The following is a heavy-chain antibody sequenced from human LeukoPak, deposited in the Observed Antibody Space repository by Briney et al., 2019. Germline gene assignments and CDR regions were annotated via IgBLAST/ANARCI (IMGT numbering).Heavy chain of an antibody. CDR2: ISSSSSTT. Sequence: PGGSLRLSCAASGFTFSSYIMNWVRQAPGKGLEWVSYISSSSSTTYYADSVKGRFTISRDNAKNSLYLQMNSLRAEDTAVYYCARGIDYGGSFADYWGQGTLVTVSS. V-gene: IGHV3-48*01. D-gene: IGHD4-23*01. J-gene: IGHJ4*02. CDR3: ARGIDYGGSFADY. CDR1: GFTFSSYI.